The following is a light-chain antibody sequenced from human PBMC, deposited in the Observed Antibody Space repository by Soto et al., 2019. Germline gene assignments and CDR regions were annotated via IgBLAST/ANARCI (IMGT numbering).Light chain of an antibody. V-gene: IGLV2-14*01. J-gene: IGLJ2*01. CDR3: CSHAISGAPV. CDR2: EVT. Sequence: QSALAQPASVSGSPGQSITLSCTGANSDVANYDYVSWYRQYPVLAPQVIISEVTNRPSVISDRFSGSKSANTAYLTISGLQAEDEADYYCCSHAISGAPVFGGGTKVTV. CDR1: NSDVANYDY.